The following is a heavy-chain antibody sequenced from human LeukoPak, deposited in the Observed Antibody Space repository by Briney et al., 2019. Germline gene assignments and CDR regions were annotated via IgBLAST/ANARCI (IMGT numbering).Heavy chain of an antibody. Sequence: SETLSLTCAVSGGSISSSNWWSWVRQPPGKGLEWIGEIYHSGSTNYNPSLKSRVTISVDKSKNQFSLKLSSVTAADTAVYYCARDSTYGSGSLDYWGQGTLVTVSS. D-gene: IGHD3-10*01. J-gene: IGHJ4*02. CDR3: ARDSTYGSGSLDY. V-gene: IGHV4-4*02. CDR2: IYHSGST. CDR1: GGSISSSNW.